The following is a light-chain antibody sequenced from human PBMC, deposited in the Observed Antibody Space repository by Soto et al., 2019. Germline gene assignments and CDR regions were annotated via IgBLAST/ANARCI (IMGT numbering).Light chain of an antibody. CDR1: QSVSSSY. J-gene: IGKJ1*01. V-gene: IGKV3-20*01. CDR3: QQYGSSSWT. CDR2: GTS. Sequence: EIVWTQSPGTLSLSPGERATLSCRASQSVSSSYLAWYQQKPGQASRLLIYGTSSRATAIPDRFSGSGSGTDFTLTSSRLEPEDVAVYYCQQYGSSSWTFGQGTKVEIK.